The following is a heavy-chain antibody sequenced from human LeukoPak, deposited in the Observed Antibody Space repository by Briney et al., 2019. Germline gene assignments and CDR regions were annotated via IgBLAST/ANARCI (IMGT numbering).Heavy chain of an antibody. Sequence: GGSLRLSCAASGFSFSSYAMTWVRQAPGKGLEWVSAISGSGGSTYYADSVKGRFTISRVNSKNILYLQMNSLRAEDTAVYYCAKAGHSSGWYYYYYMDVWGKGTTVTVSS. D-gene: IGHD6-19*01. CDR1: GFSFSSYA. CDR3: AKAGHSSGWYYYYYMDV. J-gene: IGHJ6*03. CDR2: ISGSGGST. V-gene: IGHV3-23*01.